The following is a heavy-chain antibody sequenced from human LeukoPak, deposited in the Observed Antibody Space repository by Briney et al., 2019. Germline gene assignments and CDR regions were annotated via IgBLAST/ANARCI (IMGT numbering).Heavy chain of an antibody. CDR2: ISSDGSST. V-gene: IGHV3-74*01. D-gene: IGHD4-17*01. Sequence: PGGSLRLSCAASGFTFSYYSMHWVRQAPGKGLVWLSRISSDGSSTNYADSVKGRFTISRDNAKNTLYLQMNSLRAEDTAVYYCARDYGEGGYYFDYWGQGTLVTVSS. CDR1: GFTFSYYS. J-gene: IGHJ4*02. CDR3: ARDYGEGGYYFDY.